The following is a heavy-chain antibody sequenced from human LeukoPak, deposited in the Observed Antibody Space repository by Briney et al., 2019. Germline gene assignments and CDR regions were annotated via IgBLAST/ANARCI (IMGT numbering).Heavy chain of an antibody. V-gene: IGHV1-18*01. CDR3: ARDSYDYDSSGYFVVDY. D-gene: IGHD3-22*01. J-gene: IGHJ4*02. Sequence: ASVKVSCKASGGTFSSYAISWVRQAPGQGLEWMGWISAYNGNTNYAQKVQGRVTMTTDTSTSTAYMELRSLRSDDTAVYYCARDSYDYDSSGYFVVDYWGQGTLVTGSS. CDR1: GGTFSSYA. CDR2: ISAYNGNT.